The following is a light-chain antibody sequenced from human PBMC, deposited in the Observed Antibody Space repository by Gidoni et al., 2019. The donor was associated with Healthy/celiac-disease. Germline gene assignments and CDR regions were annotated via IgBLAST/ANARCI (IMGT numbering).Light chain of an antibody. V-gene: IGLV2-14*01. CDR2: EVS. CDR1: SSDVGGYNY. Sequence: QSALTQPASVSGPPGQSITIPCTGTSSDVGGYNYVSWYQQHPGKAPKLMIYEVSNRPSGVSNRFSGSKSGNTASLTISGLQAEDEADYYCSSYTSSSTLVVFGGGTKLTVL. J-gene: IGLJ2*01. CDR3: SSYTSSSTLVV.